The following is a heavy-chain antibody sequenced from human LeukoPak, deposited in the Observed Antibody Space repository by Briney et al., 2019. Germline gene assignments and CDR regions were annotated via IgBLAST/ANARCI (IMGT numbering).Heavy chain of an antibody. V-gene: IGHV4-39*01. Sequence: SETLSLTCSVSGGSISSSNCYWAWLRQSPGKGLEWIGSVYYTGSTSYNQSLKSGVTISVDTSKNQFSLRLNSVTAADATVYYCTRQTDISGYYFRGPFHIWGQGTMVTVSS. CDR2: VYYTGST. CDR3: TRQTDISGYYFRGPFHI. J-gene: IGHJ3*02. CDR1: GGSISSSNCY. D-gene: IGHD3-22*01.